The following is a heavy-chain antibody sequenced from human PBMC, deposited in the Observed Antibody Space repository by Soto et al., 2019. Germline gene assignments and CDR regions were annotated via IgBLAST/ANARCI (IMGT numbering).Heavy chain of an antibody. D-gene: IGHD3-10*01. J-gene: IGHJ3*02. Sequence: GSAVKPSCKASGYTFTSYGISWVRQAPGQGLEWMGWISAYNGNTNYAQKLQGRVTMTTDTSTSTAYMELRSLRSDDTAAYYCASVWMVRGAIGASDISGQGTMVTVS. CDR3: ASVWMVRGAIGASDI. CDR1: GYTFTSYG. CDR2: ISAYNGNT. V-gene: IGHV1-18*01.